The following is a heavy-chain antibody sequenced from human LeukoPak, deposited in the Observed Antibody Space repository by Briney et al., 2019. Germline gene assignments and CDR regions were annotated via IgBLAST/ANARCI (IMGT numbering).Heavy chain of an antibody. D-gene: IGHD3-22*01. V-gene: IGHV1-69*05. CDR1: GGTFSSYA. CDR2: IIPIFGTA. Sequence: SVKVSCKASGGTFSSYALSWVRQAPGQGLEWMGRIIPIFGTANYAQKFQGSVTITTDESTSTAYMELSSLRSEDTAVYYCARAKGRVVITSSLDYWGQGTLVTVSS. CDR3: ARAKGRVVITSSLDY. J-gene: IGHJ4*02.